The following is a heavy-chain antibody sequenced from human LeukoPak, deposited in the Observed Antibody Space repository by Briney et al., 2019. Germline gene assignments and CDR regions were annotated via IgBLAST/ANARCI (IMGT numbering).Heavy chain of an antibody. CDR2: INHSGST. J-gene: IGHJ4*02. CDR1: GGSFSGYY. V-gene: IGHV4-34*01. CDR3: ARGNPLLDYDLLTGYYEYYFDY. D-gene: IGHD3-9*01. Sequence: PSETLSLTCAVYGGSFSGYYWSWIRQPPGRGLEWVGEINHSGSTNYNPSLKSRVTISVDTSKNQFPLKLSSVTAADTAVYYCARGNPLLDYDLLTGYYEYYFDYWGQGTLVTVSS.